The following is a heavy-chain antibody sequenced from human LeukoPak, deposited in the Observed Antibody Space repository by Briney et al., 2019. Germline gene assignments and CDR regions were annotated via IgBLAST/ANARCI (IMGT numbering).Heavy chain of an antibody. V-gene: IGHV3-64*01. CDR3: ARADRPFYESSGYWFDY. J-gene: IGHJ4*02. Sequence: GGSLRLSCAASGFTFSGYAMHWVRQAPGKGLECVSGISSNGGSTYYANSVKGRFTISRDNSKNTLFLQMGSLRTEDMAVYYCARADRPFYESSGYWFDYWGQGTLVTVSS. CDR1: GFTFSGYA. CDR2: ISSNGGST. D-gene: IGHD3-22*01.